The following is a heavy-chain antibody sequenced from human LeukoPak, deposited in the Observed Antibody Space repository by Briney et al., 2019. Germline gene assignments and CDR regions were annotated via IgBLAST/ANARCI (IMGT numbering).Heavy chain of an antibody. CDR3: ARGGGAVAGYYYYGMDV. J-gene: IGHJ6*02. CDR2: IYYSGST. Sequence: PSETLSLTCTVSGGSISSYYWSWIRQPPGKGLEWIGYIYYSGSTNYNPSLKSRVTISVDTSKNQFSLKLSSVTAADTAVYYCARGGGAVAGYYYYGMDVWGQGTTVTVSS. CDR1: GGSISSYY. D-gene: IGHD6-19*01. V-gene: IGHV4-59*01.